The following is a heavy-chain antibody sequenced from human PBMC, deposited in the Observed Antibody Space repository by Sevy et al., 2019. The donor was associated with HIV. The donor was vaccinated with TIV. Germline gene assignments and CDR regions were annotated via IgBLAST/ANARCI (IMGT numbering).Heavy chain of an antibody. CDR1: GFTFSGSA. CDR3: AREGCTKPHDY. CDR2: LSFGCGEI. V-gene: IGHV3-23*01. Sequence: GGSLRLSCAASGFTFSGSAMHWVRQASGKGLEWVSTLSFGCGEINHADSVKGRFTISRDNSKNSLYLQMNNLRAEDTAVYYCAREGCTKPHDYWGQGTLVTVSS. D-gene: IGHD2-8*01. J-gene: IGHJ4*02.